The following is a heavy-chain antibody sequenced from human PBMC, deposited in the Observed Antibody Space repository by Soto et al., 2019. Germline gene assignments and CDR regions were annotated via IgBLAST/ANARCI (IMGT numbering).Heavy chain of an antibody. CDR3: ARYRREAVAGYTLDN. D-gene: IGHD6-13*01. V-gene: IGHV4-59*01. J-gene: IGHJ4*02. CDR1: GGSISSNY. Sequence: SSETLSLTCTVSGGSISSNYWTWIRQPPGKGLEWLGYVYNSGSTNYNPSLKSRVTISEDTSKSQFSLKVNSMTAADTAVYYCARYRREAVAGYTLDNWGQGILVTVSS. CDR2: VYNSGST.